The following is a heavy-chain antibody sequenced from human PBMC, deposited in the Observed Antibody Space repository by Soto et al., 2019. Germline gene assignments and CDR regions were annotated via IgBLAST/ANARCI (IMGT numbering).Heavy chain of an antibody. D-gene: IGHD6-19*01. CDR2: ISSNGRST. Sequence: GGSLRLSCAASGFTLCNYAMHWVRQAPGKGLEYVSAISSNGRSTYYANSVKGRFTISRDNSKNMLYLQMGSLRAEDMAVYYCARVSAVALTGYFDYWGQGTLVTVSS. CDR1: GFTLCNYA. CDR3: ARVSAVALTGYFDY. V-gene: IGHV3-64*01. J-gene: IGHJ4*02.